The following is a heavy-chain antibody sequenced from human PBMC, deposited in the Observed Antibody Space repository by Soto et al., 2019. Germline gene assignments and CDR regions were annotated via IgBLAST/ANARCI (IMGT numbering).Heavy chain of an antibody. CDR3: ARGILEGYYGSGSYYWDYYYYGMDV. D-gene: IGHD3-10*01. CDR2: ISYDGSNK. CDR1: GFTFSSYA. J-gene: IGHJ6*02. V-gene: IGHV3-30-3*01. Sequence: GGSLRLSCAASGFTFSSYAMHWVRQAPGKGLEWVAVISYDGSNKYYADSVKGRFTISRDNSKNTLYLQMNSLRAEDTAVHYCARGILEGYYGSGSYYWDYYYYGMDVWGQGTTVTVSS.